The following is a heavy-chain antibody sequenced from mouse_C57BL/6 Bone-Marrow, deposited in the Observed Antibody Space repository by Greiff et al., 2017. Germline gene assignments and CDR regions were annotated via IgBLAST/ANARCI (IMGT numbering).Heavy chain of an antibody. Sequence: QVQLKPSGAELVKPGASVKVSCKASGYTFTSYWMHWVKQRPGQGLEWIGRIHPSDSDTNYNQKFKGKATLTVDKSSSTAYMQLSSLTSEDSAVYYCAIGGLYGPNAYWGQGTLVTVSA. CDR2: IHPSDSDT. CDR3: AIGGLYGPNAY. V-gene: IGHV1-74*01. CDR1: GYTFTSYW. J-gene: IGHJ3*01. D-gene: IGHD1-1*02.